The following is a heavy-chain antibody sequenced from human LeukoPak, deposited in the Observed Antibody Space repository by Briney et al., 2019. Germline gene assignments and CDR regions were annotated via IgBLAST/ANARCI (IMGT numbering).Heavy chain of an antibody. J-gene: IGHJ3*02. Sequence: GGALRLSCAASGFTFSSYAMSWVRQAPGKGLEWVAAISGSGGSTYYADSVKGRFTISRDNPKNTLYLQMNSLRAEDTAVYYCAIRGDGSSDAFDIWGQGTMVTVSS. D-gene: IGHD3-10*01. V-gene: IGHV3-23*01. CDR2: ISGSGGST. CDR1: GFTFSSYA. CDR3: AIRGDGSSDAFDI.